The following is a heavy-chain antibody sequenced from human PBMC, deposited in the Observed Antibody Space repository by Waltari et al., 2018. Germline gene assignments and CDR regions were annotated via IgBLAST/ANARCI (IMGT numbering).Heavy chain of an antibody. D-gene: IGHD5-12*01. CDR3: ARFGSDSGYDPEGFDY. CDR2: GYQSGST. CDR1: GYSIRIGYY. J-gene: IGHJ4*02. V-gene: IGHV4-38-2*01. Sequence: QVQLQESGPGLVKPSETLSLTCAVSGYSIRIGYYWAWIRQPPGKGLEWIGSGYQSGSTYYNPSLKSRVTISVDTSKNQFSLKLSSVTAADTAVYYCARFGSDSGYDPEGFDYWGQGTLVTVSS.